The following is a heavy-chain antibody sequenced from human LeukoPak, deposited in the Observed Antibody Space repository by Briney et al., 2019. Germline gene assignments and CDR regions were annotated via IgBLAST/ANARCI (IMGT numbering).Heavy chain of an antibody. CDR1: GYTSTSYY. V-gene: IGHV1-46*01. Sequence: EASVKVSCKASGYTSTSYYMHWVRQAPGQGLEWMGIINPSGGSTSYAQKFQGRVTMTRDTSTSTVYMELSSLRSEDTAVYYCARDLSTYYYDSSGYGADYWGQGTLVTVSS. CDR2: INPSGGST. CDR3: ARDLSTYYYDSSGYGADY. J-gene: IGHJ4*02. D-gene: IGHD3-22*01.